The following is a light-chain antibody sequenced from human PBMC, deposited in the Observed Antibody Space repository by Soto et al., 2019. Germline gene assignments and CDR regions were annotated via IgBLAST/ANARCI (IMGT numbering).Light chain of an antibody. V-gene: IGKV1-13*02. CDR3: QQYNSYS. CDR2: HAS. CDR1: QGIRND. Sequence: AIQMTPSPSSLSASVGDRVTITCRASQGIRNDLGWYQQKPGKAPKLLIYHASTLESGVPSRFSGSGSGTEFTLTISSLQPDDFATYYCQQYNSYSFGQGTKVDI. J-gene: IGKJ1*01.